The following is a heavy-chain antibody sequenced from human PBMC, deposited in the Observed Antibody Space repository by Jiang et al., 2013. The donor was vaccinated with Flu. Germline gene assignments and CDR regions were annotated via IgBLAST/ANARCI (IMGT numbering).Heavy chain of an antibody. D-gene: IGHD4-17*01. J-gene: IGHJ5*02. V-gene: IGHV5-51*01. CDR2: ISPDDSDT. CDR1: GYVFTSYW. Sequence: CKGSGYVFTSYWIGWVRQMPGKGLEWMGIISPDDSDTRYSPSFQGHVSISADKSISTAYLQWSSLKATDTALYYCVLLGTTVTTFPRSWGQGTLVTISS. CDR3: VLLGTTVTTFPRS.